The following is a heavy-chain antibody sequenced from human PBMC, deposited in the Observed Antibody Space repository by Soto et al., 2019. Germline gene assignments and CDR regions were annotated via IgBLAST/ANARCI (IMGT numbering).Heavy chain of an antibody. J-gene: IGHJ2*01. CDR3: AKDYGDYFWYFDL. Sequence: QVQLVQSGAEVKKPGSSVKVSCKASGGTFSSYTISWVRQAPGQGLEWMGRIIPILGIANYAQKFQGRVTITADKSTSTAYMELSSLRSEDTAVYYGAKDYGDYFWYFDLWGRGTLVTVSS. CDR1: GGTFSSYT. D-gene: IGHD4-17*01. CDR2: IIPILGIA. V-gene: IGHV1-69*08.